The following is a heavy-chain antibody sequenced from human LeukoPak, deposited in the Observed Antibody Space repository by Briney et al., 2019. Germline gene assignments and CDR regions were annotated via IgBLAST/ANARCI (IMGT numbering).Heavy chain of an antibody. J-gene: IGHJ4*02. CDR1: GDSINSNYW. CDR3: AREYYYDSSGHFDY. Sequence: SGTLSLTCAVSGDSINSNYWWSWVRQPPGKGLEWIGEIYHSGSINYNPSLKSRVTISVDKSKNQFSLKLSSVTAADTAVYYCAREYYYDSSGHFDYWGQGTLVTVSS. V-gene: IGHV4-4*02. CDR2: IYHSGSI. D-gene: IGHD3-22*01.